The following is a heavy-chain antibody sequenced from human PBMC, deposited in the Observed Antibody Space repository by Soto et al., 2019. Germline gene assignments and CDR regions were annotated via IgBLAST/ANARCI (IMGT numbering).Heavy chain of an antibody. CDR2: IYWDEDK. Sequence: QITLKESGPTLVKPTQTVTMTCTFSGLSLSTSAVAVGWIRQPPGRALEWLALIYWDEDKRYSPSLKSRLTITKGTSKNQVVLTMTSMDPVDTATYYCAYRLHQVRESAVVPAVWGYWGQGTLVTVSS. V-gene: IGHV2-5*02. CDR3: AYRLHQVRESAVVPAVWGY. D-gene: IGHD2-2*01. J-gene: IGHJ4*02. CDR1: GLSLSTSAVA.